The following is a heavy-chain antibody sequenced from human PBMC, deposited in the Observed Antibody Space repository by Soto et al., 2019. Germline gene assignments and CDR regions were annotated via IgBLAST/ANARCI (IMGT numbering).Heavy chain of an antibody. CDR2: IKSKTDGGTT. CDR1: GFTFSNAW. Sequence: GGSLRLSCAASGFTFSNAWMSWVRQAPGKGLEWVGRIKSKTDGGTTDYAAPVKGRFTISRDDSKNTLYLQMNSLKTEDTAVYYCTTAPFYDYIWGSYRSSYDAFDIWGQGTMVTVSS. CDR3: TTAPFYDYIWGSYRSSYDAFDI. J-gene: IGHJ3*02. V-gene: IGHV3-15*01. D-gene: IGHD3-16*02.